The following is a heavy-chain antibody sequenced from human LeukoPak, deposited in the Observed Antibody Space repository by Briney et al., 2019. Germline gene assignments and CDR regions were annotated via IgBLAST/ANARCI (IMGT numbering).Heavy chain of an antibody. CDR2: IIPIFGTA. CDR3: ARDLTVVTPSYWFDP. D-gene: IGHD4-23*01. CDR1: GGTFSSYA. Sequence: SVKVSCKASGGTFSSYAISWVRQAPGQGLGWMGGIIPIFGTANYAQKFQGRVTITADESTSTAYMELSSLRSEDTAVYYCARDLTVVTPSYWFDPWGQGTLVTVSS. J-gene: IGHJ5*02. V-gene: IGHV1-69*01.